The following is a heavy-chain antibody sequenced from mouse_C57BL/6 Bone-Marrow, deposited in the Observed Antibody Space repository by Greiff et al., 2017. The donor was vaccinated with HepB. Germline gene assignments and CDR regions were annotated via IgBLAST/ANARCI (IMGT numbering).Heavy chain of an antibody. CDR2: ISNLAYSI. CDR1: GFTFSDYG. J-gene: IGHJ3*01. Sequence: EVMLVESGGGLVQPGGSLKLSCAASGFTFSDYGMAWVRQAPRKGPEWVAFISNLAYSIYYADTVTGRFTISRENAKNTLYLEMSSLRSEDTAMYYCARGKPLFAYWGQGTLVTVSA. CDR3: ARGKPLFAY. V-gene: IGHV5-15*01.